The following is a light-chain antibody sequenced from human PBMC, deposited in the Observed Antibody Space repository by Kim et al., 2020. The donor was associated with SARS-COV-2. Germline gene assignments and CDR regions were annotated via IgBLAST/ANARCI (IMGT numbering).Light chain of an antibody. CDR1: QGSSNF. CDR2: DAY. J-gene: IGKJ1*01. CDR3: QRYNRAPRT. V-gene: IGKV1-27*01. Sequence: SASVGDRVTIPCRSSQGSSNFLASYEQKPAKAPKLLIYDAYVLQSGVPSRFSGSGSGTDFTLTISGLQPEDIATYYCQRYNRAPRTFGQETKREIK.